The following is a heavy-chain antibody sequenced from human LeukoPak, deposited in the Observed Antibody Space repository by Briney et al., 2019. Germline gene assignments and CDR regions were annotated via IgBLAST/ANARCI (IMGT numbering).Heavy chain of an antibody. CDR3: ARVGYGSGSWGWFNP. J-gene: IGHJ5*02. CDR1: GGSISGFF. D-gene: IGHD3-10*01. Sequence: SETLSLSCTVSGGSISGFFWTWIRQSPGKGLEYIGYIYYSGTTDYNPTLKSRVSMSVDTSKNQFFLNLTSVTAADTAIYYCARVGYGSGSWGWFNPWGQGTLVTVSS. CDR2: IYYSGTT. V-gene: IGHV4-59*01.